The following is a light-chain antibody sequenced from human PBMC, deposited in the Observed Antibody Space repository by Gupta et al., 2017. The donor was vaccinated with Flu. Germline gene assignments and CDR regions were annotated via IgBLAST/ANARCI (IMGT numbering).Light chain of an antibody. CDR2: GAS. Sequence: EIVLTQSPGTLSLSPGERATLSCRASQSVSSSYLAWYQQKPGQAPRLLIYGASSRATGIPDRCSGSWSGTDFTLTISRLEPEEFAVYYCQQYGSLFTFGPGTKVDIK. J-gene: IGKJ3*01. V-gene: IGKV3-20*01. CDR3: QQYGSLFT. CDR1: QSVSSSY.